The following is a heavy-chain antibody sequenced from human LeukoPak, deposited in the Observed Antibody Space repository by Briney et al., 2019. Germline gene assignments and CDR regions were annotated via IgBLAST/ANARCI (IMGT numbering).Heavy chain of an antibody. CDR3: ARRPYTSGWYYYFDY. Sequence: SETLSLTCTVSGGSISSSSYYWGWIRQPPGKGLEWIGSIYYSGSTYENPSLKSRVTISVDTSKNQFSLRLSSVTAADTAVYYCARRPYTSGWYYYFDYWGQGTLVTVSS. D-gene: IGHD6-19*01. V-gene: IGHV4-39*01. J-gene: IGHJ4*02. CDR1: GGSISSSSYY. CDR2: IYYSGST.